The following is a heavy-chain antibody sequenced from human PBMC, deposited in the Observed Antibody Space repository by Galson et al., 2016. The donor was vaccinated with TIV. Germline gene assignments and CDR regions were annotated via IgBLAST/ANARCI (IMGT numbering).Heavy chain of an antibody. Sequence: SLRLSCAASGFTFSSFGMHWVRQAPGKGLEWVSFVSGSGLSTYYADSVKGRFTISRDNSKNTVYLHVSSLRVEDTAVYYCAKDQFTKMVSQGTFDYWGQGTLVTVSS. V-gene: IGHV3-23*01. D-gene: IGHD3-22*01. J-gene: IGHJ4*02. CDR3: AKDQFTKMVSQGTFDY. CDR1: GFTFSSFG. CDR2: VSGSGLST.